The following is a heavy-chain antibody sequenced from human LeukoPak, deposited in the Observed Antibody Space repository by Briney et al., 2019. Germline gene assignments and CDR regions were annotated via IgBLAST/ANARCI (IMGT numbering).Heavy chain of an antibody. CDR2: ITPVINTA. D-gene: IGHD1-26*01. J-gene: IGHJ5*02. V-gene: IGHV1-69*08. CDR3: ARVNLRGSNYNWFDP. CDR1: GGTFLSHT. Sequence: SVKVSCKTSGGTFLSHTFSWVRQAPGQGLEWMGKITPVINTANYAQTFQGRVSIYADKSTTTVYMDLSGLRPDDTAVYYCARVNLRGSNYNWFDPWGQGTLVTVAS.